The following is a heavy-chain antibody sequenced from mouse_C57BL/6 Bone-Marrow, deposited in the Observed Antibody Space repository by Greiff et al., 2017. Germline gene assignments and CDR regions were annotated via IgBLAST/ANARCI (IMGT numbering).Heavy chain of an antibody. CDR3: ARGASITTVVATDGFGY. D-gene: IGHD1-1*01. CDR1: GFKIKDDY. CDR2: IDPENGDT. V-gene: IGHV14-4*01. J-gene: IGHJ4*01. Sequence: EVQLQQSGAELVRPGASVKLSCTASGFKIKDDYMHWVKQRPEQGLEWIGWIDPENGDTEYASKFQGKATITADTSSNTAYLQLSSLTSEDSAVYYCARGASITTVVATDGFGYWGQGTSVTVSS.